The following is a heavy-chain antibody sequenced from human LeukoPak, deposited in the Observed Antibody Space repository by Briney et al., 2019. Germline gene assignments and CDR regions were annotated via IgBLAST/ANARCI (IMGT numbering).Heavy chain of an antibody. Sequence: GGSLRLSCAASGFTFSSYEMNWVRQAPGKGLEWVSYISSSGSTIYCADSVKGRFTISRDNAKNSLYLQMNSLRAEDTAVYYCARVQTGYYDLLVDYWGQGTLVTVSS. CDR3: ARVQTGYYDLLVDY. J-gene: IGHJ4*02. CDR1: GFTFSSYE. V-gene: IGHV3-48*03. CDR2: ISSSGSTI. D-gene: IGHD3-9*01.